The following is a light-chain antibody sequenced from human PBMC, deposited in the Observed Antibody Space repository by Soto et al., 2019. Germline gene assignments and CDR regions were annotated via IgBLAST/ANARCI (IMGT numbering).Light chain of an antibody. V-gene: IGLV2-14*03. CDR1: SSDVGGYNY. CDR2: DVS. J-gene: IGLJ1*01. Sequence: SELTHPAYGSRSPVQSIPISNTGTSSDVGGYNYVSWYQHHPGKAPKLMIYDVSNRPSGVSNHFSGPKSGNTASLTISGLQPEDEADYYCCSYTTSNTRQIVFGTGTKVTVL. CDR3: CSYTTSNTRQIV.